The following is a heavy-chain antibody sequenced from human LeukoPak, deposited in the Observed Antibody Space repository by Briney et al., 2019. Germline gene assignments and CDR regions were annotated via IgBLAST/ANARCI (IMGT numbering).Heavy chain of an antibody. Sequence: ASVKVSCKASGGTFSSYAISWVRQAPGQGLEWMGGIIPIFGTANYAQKFQGRVTITADKSTSTAYMELSSLRSEDTAVYYCASDRYSSGWSGAEYFQHWGQGTLVTVSS. CDR2: IIPIFGTA. CDR3: ASDRYSSGWSGAEYFQH. J-gene: IGHJ1*01. V-gene: IGHV1-69*06. CDR1: GGTFSSYA. D-gene: IGHD6-19*01.